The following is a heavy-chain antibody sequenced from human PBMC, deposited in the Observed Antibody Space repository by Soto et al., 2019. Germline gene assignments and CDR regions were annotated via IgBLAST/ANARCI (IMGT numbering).Heavy chain of an antibody. J-gene: IGHJ6*02. CDR2: IIPILDIP. CDR3: ASHFTGVLVLGASPPGGDNYGWDV. Sequence: QVQLVQPGAEVKKPGSSVKVSCKASGGTFSRYTISWVRQAPGQGLEWMGRIIPILDIPNYAQNFQGRVTITADKSTSPANIELSSHRSDDTAVYYCASHFTGVLVLGASPPGGDNYGWDVWGQGTTVTVSS. D-gene: IGHD2-15*01. CDR1: GGTFSRYT. V-gene: IGHV1-69*02.